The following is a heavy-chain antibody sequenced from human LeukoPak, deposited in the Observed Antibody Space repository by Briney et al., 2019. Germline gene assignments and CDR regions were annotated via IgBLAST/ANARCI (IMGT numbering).Heavy chain of an antibody. Sequence: PGGSLRLSCAASGFTFSSYGMHWVRQAPGNGLEWVAVISYDGSNKYYADSVKGRFTISRDNSKNTLYLQMNSLRAEDTAVYYCAKDRPIAVAGPLDYWGQGTLVTVSS. CDR1: GFTFSSYG. J-gene: IGHJ4*02. CDR3: AKDRPIAVAGPLDY. D-gene: IGHD6-19*01. V-gene: IGHV3-30*18. CDR2: ISYDGSNK.